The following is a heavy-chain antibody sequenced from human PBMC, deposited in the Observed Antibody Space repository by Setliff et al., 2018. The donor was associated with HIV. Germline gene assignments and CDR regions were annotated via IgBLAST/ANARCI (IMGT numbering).Heavy chain of an antibody. CDR2: IKQDGVGK. CDR1: GFTFGNHF. D-gene: IGHD1-26*01. CDR3: ARNTDVDSVYRPFHI. J-gene: IGHJ3*02. Sequence: QPGGSLRLSCAASGFTFGNHFMAWVRQAPGKGLEWVANIKQDGVGKYYVDSVKGRFTISRDNAKNSLYLQMNSLRAEDTAVYYCARNTDVDSVYRPFHIWGQGTMVTVSS. V-gene: IGHV3-7*03.